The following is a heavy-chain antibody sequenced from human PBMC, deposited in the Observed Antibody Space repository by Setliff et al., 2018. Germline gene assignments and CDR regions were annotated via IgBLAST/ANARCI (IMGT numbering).Heavy chain of an antibody. D-gene: IGHD2-2*01. CDR1: GYSISSDYY. V-gene: IGHV4-38-2*01. J-gene: IGHJ3*02. CDR3: ARALGYCSRTSCYADAFDI. Sequence: SETLSLTCAVSGYSISSDYYWGWIRQPPGKGLEWIGSMYHSGSTYYNPSLKSRVTISVDTSKHQFSLKLNYVTAADTAVYYCARALGYCSRTSCYADAFDIWGQGTMVTVS. CDR2: MYHSGST.